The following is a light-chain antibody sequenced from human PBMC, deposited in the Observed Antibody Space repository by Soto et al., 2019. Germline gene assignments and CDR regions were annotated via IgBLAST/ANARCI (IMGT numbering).Light chain of an antibody. V-gene: IGLV2-8*01. CDR3: SSYAASDSFVV. CDR1: SSDVGGYNY. J-gene: IGLJ2*01. Sequence: QSALTQPHSASGSHGQSVTISFTGTSSDVGGYNYVSWYQHHPDKAPKLIIYEVSKRPSGVPDRFSGSKSGNTASLTVSGLQAEDEAEYYCSSYAASDSFVVFGGGTKVTVL. CDR2: EVS.